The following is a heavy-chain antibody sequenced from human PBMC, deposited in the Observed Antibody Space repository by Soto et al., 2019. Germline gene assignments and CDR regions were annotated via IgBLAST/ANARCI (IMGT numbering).Heavy chain of an antibody. CDR3: VMVDNYVRPTPQDG. CDR2: ISPYTGNT. Sequence: QVQLVQSGDEVKKPGASVKVSCKASGYIFVNYGIAWVRQAPGQGLEWMGWISPYTGNTHSATKVQGRLTMTTDTSTSTAYMDLGSLTSDDTAVYYCVMVDNYVRPTPQDGCGQGTTVTFSS. D-gene: IGHD3-16*01. J-gene: IGHJ6*02. CDR1: GYIFVNYG. V-gene: IGHV1-18*01.